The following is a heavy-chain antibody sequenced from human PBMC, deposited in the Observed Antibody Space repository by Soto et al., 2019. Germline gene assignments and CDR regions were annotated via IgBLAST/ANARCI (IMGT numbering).Heavy chain of an antibody. Sequence: GGSISSYYWSWIRQPPGKGLEWIGYIYYSGSTNYNPSLKSRVTISVDTSKNQFSLQLNSVTAADTAVYYCARDTGNYGLDYWVQGTLVTVSS. CDR2: IYYSGST. CDR1: GGSISSYY. J-gene: IGHJ4*02. D-gene: IGHD4-4*01. V-gene: IGHV4-59*01. CDR3: ARDTGNYGLDY.